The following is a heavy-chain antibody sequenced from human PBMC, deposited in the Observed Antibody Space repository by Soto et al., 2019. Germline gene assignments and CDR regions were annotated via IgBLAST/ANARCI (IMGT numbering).Heavy chain of an antibody. CDR2: INSDGSSA. J-gene: IGHJ4*02. D-gene: IGHD1-7*01. V-gene: IGHV3-74*01. CDR3: ARDTLELLYYFDY. Sequence: EVQLVESGGGLVQPGGSLRLSCAASGFTFSNYWMHWVRQAPGKGLVWVSRINSDGSSASYADSVKGRFTISRDNAKKPLYLQMNSLRAEDTAVYYCARDTLELLYYFDYWGQGTLVTVSS. CDR1: GFTFSNYW.